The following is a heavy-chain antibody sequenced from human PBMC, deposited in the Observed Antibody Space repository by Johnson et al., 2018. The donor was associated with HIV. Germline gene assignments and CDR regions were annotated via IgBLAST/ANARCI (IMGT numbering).Heavy chain of an antibody. Sequence: QVQLVESGGGLVQPGGSLRLSCAASGFTFSSYAMHWVRQAPGKGLEWVAVISYHGSNTYYADSMRGRFTISRDNSKNTLYLQMYSLTAEDTAIYYCVRSDTGSIGLSRAFDSWGQGTMVTVSS. J-gene: IGHJ3*02. CDR1: GFTFSSYA. D-gene: IGHD1-26*01. CDR3: VRSDTGSIGLSRAFDS. CDR2: ISYHGSNT. V-gene: IGHV3-30*04.